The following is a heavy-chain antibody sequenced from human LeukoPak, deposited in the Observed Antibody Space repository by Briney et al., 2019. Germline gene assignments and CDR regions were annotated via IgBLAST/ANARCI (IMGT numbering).Heavy chain of an antibody. D-gene: IGHD5-24*01. V-gene: IGHV1-69*13. CDR1: GGSFSSYA. CDR2: IIPIFGTA. Sequence: SVKVSCKASGGSFSSYAISWVRQAPGQGLEWMGGIIPIFGTANYAQKFQGRVTITADESTSTAYMELSSLRSEDTAVYYCAGAGGYNLPLDYWGQGTLVTVSS. J-gene: IGHJ4*02. CDR3: AGAGGYNLPLDY.